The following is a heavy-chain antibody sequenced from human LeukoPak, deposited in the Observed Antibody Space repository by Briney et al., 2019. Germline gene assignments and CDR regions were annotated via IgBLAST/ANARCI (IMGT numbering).Heavy chain of an antibody. J-gene: IGHJ4*02. CDR3: ARSSMFRGVTVDY. Sequence: SETLSLTCTVSGGSINSSSYYWGWIRQPPGKALEWIGSIYHSGYTYYNPSLKSRVTISVDTSKNQSSLKLSSVTAADTAVYYCARSSMFRGVTVDYWGQGTLVTVSS. D-gene: IGHD3-10*01. V-gene: IGHV4-39*01. CDR1: GGSINSSSYY. CDR2: IYHSGYT.